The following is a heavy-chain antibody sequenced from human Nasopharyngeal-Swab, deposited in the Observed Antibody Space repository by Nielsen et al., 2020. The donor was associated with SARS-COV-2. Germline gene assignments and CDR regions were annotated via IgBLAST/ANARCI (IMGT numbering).Heavy chain of an antibody. CDR1: GGSISSGGYY. V-gene: IGHV4-31*03. CDR3: ARIAARSTFFDY. Sequence: SDPLSLPCTVSGGSISSGGYYWSWIRQHPGKGLEWIGYIYYSGSTYYNPSLKSRVTISVDTSKNQFSLKLSSVTAADTAVYYCARIAARSTFFDYWGQGTLVTVSS. J-gene: IGHJ4*02. D-gene: IGHD6-6*01. CDR2: IYYSGST.